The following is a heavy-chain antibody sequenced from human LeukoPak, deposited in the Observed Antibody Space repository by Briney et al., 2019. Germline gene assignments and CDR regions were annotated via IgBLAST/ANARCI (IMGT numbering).Heavy chain of an antibody. Sequence: GGSLRLSCAASGLTFSSYDMHWVRQVPGKGLVWVSRISGDGSSIFYADSVKGRFTISRDNAKNSLYVQMNSLRADDSAVYYCARSSNGVYIQWGQGTLVTVSS. V-gene: IGHV3-74*01. CDR2: ISGDGSSI. J-gene: IGHJ4*02. CDR3: ARSSNGVYIQ. CDR1: GLTFSSYD. D-gene: IGHD2-8*01.